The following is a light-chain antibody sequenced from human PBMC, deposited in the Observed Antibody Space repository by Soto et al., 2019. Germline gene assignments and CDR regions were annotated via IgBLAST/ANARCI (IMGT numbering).Light chain of an antibody. J-gene: IGLJ3*02. V-gene: IGLV1-40*01. CDR3: QSYDNSLSGSGV. Sequence: QSVLTQPPSVSVAPGQRVTISCTGSTSNIGAGYEVHWYQQLPGTAPKLLVSGHNIRPSGVPDRFSGFKSGASASLVITGLQAEDEADYYCQSYDNSLSGSGVFGGGTKLTVL. CDR1: TSNIGAGYE. CDR2: GHN.